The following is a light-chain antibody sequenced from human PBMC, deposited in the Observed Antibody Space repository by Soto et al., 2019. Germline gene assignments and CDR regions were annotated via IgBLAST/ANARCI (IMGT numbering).Light chain of an antibody. V-gene: IGKV3-11*01. CDR2: DAS. J-gene: IGKJ5*01. CDR1: QTVIRN. Sequence: EIVFAQSPSPLSFSPGERATLSCRASQTVIRNLAWFQQKPGQAPRLLIHDASNRAAGVPARFSGSGSGTDFTLTISSLEPEDFAVYYCQQRSNSITFGQGTRLEIK. CDR3: QQRSNSIT.